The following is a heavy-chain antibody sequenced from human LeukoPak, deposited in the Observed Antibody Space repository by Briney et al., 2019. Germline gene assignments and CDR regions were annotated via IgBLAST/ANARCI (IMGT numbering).Heavy chain of an antibody. Sequence: SETLSLTCTVSGGYISSYYWSWIRQPPGKGLEWIGYMSHSGSNNYSPSLKSRVTISLDTSNDQFSLKLTSVTAADTAVYYCARGRIVFDFWGQGTVVTV. CDR1: GGYISSYY. J-gene: IGHJ4*02. D-gene: IGHD3-16*02. V-gene: IGHV4-59*01. CDR3: ARGRIVFDF. CDR2: MSHSGSN.